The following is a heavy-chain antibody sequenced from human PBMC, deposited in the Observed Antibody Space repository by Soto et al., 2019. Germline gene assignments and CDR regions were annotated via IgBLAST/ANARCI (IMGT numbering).Heavy chain of an antibody. Sequence: EERLVQSGGGLVQPGGSLRLSCAASGFSVWGNYMSWVRQAPGKGLELVSLIYSGGNPFYADSMKGRFTLSRDNSNNMLYLQMDSMRAENTAVYYCERGPTSDCWGQGTLVIVSS. CDR1: GFSVWGNY. CDR3: ERGPTSDC. CDR2: IYSGGNP. J-gene: IGHJ4*02. V-gene: IGHV3-53*01.